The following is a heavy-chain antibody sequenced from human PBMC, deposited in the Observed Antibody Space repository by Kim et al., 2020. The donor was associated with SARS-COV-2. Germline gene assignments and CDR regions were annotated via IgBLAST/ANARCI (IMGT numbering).Heavy chain of an antibody. V-gene: IGHV4-39*07. Sequence: YSGNTHYNPSLKSRVTISLDTSKNQFSLNLNSVTAADTAVYYCARARAFDIWGQGTMVTVSS. J-gene: IGHJ3*02. CDR3: ARARAFDI. CDR2: YSGNT.